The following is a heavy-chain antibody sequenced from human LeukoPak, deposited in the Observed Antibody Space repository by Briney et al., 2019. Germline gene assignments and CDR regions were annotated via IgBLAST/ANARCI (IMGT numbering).Heavy chain of an antibody. Sequence: SETLSLTCAVFGGSFSGYYWNWIRQPPGKGLEWIGQINPSRNTNYNPSLKSRVTISVDTSKKQFSLKLSSVNAADTAVYYCARRYDFWSGYPPPLDYWGQGTLVTVSS. J-gene: IGHJ4*02. V-gene: IGHV4-34*01. CDR3: ARRYDFWSGYPPPLDY. CDR2: INPSRNT. D-gene: IGHD3-3*01. CDR1: GGSFSGYY.